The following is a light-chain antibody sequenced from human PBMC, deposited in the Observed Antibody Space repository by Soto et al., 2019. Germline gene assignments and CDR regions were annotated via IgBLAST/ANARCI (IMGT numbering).Light chain of an antibody. CDR2: AAS. Sequence: DIEITQSPSSLSASVGDRVTITCRASQGISSYLNWYQQKPGKAPKLLIYAASSLQSGVPSRFSGSGSGTEFTLTISTLQPDDFETYYCQQYNSYPWTFGQGTKVDIK. J-gene: IGKJ1*01. CDR3: QQYNSYPWT. CDR1: QGISSY. V-gene: IGKV1-39*01.